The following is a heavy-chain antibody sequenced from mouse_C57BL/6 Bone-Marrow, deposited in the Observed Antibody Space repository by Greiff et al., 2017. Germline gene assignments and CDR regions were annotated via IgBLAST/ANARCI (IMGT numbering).Heavy chain of an antibody. D-gene: IGHD2-1*01. V-gene: IGHV1-81*01. Sequence: QVQLKQSGAELARPGASVKLSCKASGYTFTSYGISWVKQRTGQGLEWIGEICPRSGNTYYTDKFKGKATLTVDKSSSTAYMELRSLTSENSAVYFCAKGMVTTYYLDYWGQGTTLTVSS. CDR2: ICPRSGNT. CDR1: GYTFTSYG. J-gene: IGHJ2*01. CDR3: AKGMVTTYYLDY.